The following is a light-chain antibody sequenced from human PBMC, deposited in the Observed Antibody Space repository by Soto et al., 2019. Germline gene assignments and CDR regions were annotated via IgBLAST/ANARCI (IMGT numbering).Light chain of an antibody. Sequence: DIQMTQSPSSLSAAVGDRVTITCRASQTISTYLNWYQQKPGKAPKLLIYAASSLQSGVPSRFTGSGSGTDFTITISSLQPEYFATYYCQQSHGIPYTFGQGTKLEIK. CDR1: QTISTY. J-gene: IGKJ2*01. V-gene: IGKV1-39*01. CDR3: QQSHGIPYT. CDR2: AAS.